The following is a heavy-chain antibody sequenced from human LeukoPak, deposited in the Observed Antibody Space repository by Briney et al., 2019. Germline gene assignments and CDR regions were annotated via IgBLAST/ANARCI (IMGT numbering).Heavy chain of an antibody. V-gene: IGHV1-2*02. CDR1: GYTFTGYY. D-gene: IGHD3-22*01. CDR2: INPNSGGT. J-gene: IGHJ3*02. CDR3: ARVYYYDSSGYYSGDAFDI. Sequence: ASVRVSCKASGYTFTGYYMHWVRQAPGQGLEWMGWINPNSGGTNYAQKFQGRVTMTRDTSISTAYMELSRLRSDDTAVYYCARVYYYDSSGYYSGDAFDIWGLGTMVTVSS.